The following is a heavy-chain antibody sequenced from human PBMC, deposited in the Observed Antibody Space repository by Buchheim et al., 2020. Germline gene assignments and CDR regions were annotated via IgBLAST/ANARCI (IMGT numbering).Heavy chain of an antibody. Sequence: QVQLQQWGAGLLKPSETLSLTCAVYGGSFSGYYWSWIRQPPGKGLEWIGEINHSGSTNYNPSLKSRVTISVDTSKNQFSLQLSSVTAADTAVYYCARGPIRYFDWLLSFDYWGQGTL. CDR3: ARGPIRYFDWLLSFDY. CDR1: GGSFSGYY. J-gene: IGHJ4*02. V-gene: IGHV4-34*01. D-gene: IGHD3-9*01. CDR2: INHSGST.